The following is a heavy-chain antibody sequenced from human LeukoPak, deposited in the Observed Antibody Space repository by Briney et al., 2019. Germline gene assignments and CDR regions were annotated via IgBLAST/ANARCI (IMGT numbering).Heavy chain of an antibody. D-gene: IGHD6-13*01. CDR3: ARGAAAALWYCFDY. J-gene: IGHJ4*02. V-gene: IGHV4-34*01. CDR1: GGAFSGYY. Sequence: SETLSLTCAVYGGAFSGYYWSWIRQPPGKGLEWIGESNHSGRTNFNPSLKSRVTISVDTSKNQFSLKLNSVTAADTAVYYCARGAAAALWYCFDYWGQGTLVTVSS. CDR2: SNHSGRT.